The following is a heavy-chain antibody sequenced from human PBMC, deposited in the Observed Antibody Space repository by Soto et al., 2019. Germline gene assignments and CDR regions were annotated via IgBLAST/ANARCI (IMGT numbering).Heavy chain of an antibody. D-gene: IGHD6-13*01. CDR2: ISSSSSYT. Sequence: GGSLRLSCAASGFTFSDYYMSWIRQAPGKGLEWVSYISSSSSYTNYADSVKGRFTISRDNAKNSLYLQMNSLRAEDTAVYYCAREGGAAAGDGTPYYYYYGMDVWGQGTTVTVSS. J-gene: IGHJ6*02. V-gene: IGHV3-11*06. CDR3: AREGGAAAGDGTPYYYYYGMDV. CDR1: GFTFSDYY.